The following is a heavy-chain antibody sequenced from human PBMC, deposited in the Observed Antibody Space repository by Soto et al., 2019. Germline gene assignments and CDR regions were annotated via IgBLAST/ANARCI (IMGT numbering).Heavy chain of an antibody. V-gene: IGHV4-34*01. CDR1: GQSFSGHS. J-gene: IGHJ4*02. CDR3: ARGSGIVALPGELEDVNYDY. CDR2: INESGST. D-gene: IGHD1-1*01. Sequence: QVQLQQWGAGLVKPSETLSLSCAVYGQSFSGHSWAWIRQPPGXGLEWIGEINESGSTYYNPSLKSRVTISTDTSKNQFSLKLSSVSAADTAAYFCARGSGIVALPGELEDVNYDYWGQGTLVNVSS.